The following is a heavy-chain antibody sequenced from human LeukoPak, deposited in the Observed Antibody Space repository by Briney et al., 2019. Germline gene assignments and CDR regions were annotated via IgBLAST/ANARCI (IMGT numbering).Heavy chain of an antibody. D-gene: IGHD3-16*01. V-gene: IGHV3-7*01. CDR1: GLTFSSSW. Sequence: GGSLRLSCAASGLTFSSSWMTWVRQAPGKGLEWVANIKEDGSEYNCVDSVKGRFTISRDNAKKSLYLQMNSLRAEDTAVYYCARDSAYFRFDYWGQGTLVTVSS. CDR3: ARDSAYFRFDY. CDR2: IKEDGSEY. J-gene: IGHJ4*02.